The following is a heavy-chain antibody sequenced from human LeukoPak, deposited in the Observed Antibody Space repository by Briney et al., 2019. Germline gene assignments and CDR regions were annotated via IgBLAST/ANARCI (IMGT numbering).Heavy chain of an antibody. J-gene: IGHJ6*04. Sequence: PGGSLRLSCAASGFTFSSYEMNWVRRAPGKGLEWVSYISSSGSTIYYADPVKGRFTISRDNAKNSLYLQMNSLRAEDTAVYYCAELGITMIGGVWGKGTTVTISS. V-gene: IGHV3-48*03. D-gene: IGHD3-10*02. CDR3: AELGITMIGGV. CDR2: ISSSGSTI. CDR1: GFTFSSYE.